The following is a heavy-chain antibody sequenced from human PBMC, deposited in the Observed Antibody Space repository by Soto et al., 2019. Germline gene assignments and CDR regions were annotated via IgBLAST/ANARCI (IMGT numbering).Heavy chain of an antibody. CDR1: GGSISSGGYY. J-gene: IGHJ4*02. Sequence: QVQLQESGPGLVKPSQTLSLTCTVSGGSISSGGYYWSWIRQHPGKGLEWIGYIYYSGSTYYNPSLMSRVTISVDTSKNQSSLKLSSVTAADTAVYYCARGSVVAATLFDYWGQGTLVTVSS. V-gene: IGHV4-31*03. CDR3: ARGSVVAATLFDY. D-gene: IGHD2-15*01. CDR2: IYYSGST.